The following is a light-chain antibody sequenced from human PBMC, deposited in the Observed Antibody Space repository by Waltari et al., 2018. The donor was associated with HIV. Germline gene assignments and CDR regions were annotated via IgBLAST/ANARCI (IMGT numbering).Light chain of an antibody. V-gene: IGLV1-44*01. J-gene: IGLJ2*01. CDR1: SSNIGSNA. Sequence: QSVLTQPPSASGTPGQGVTIPCSGSSSNIGSNAVTWYRQPPGTAPKVLIYSNNQRPSGVPDRFSGSKSGTSASLAISGLQSEDDADYYCAAWDDSLNGLLFGGGTKLTVL. CDR2: SNN. CDR3: AAWDDSLNGLL.